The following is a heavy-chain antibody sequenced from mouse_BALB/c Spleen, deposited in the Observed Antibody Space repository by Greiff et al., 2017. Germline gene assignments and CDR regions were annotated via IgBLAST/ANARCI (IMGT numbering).Heavy chain of an antibody. CDR3: ARQGSSGYYAMDY. CDR2: ISSGGSYT. V-gene: IGHV5-9-3*01. Sequence: EVKLMESGGGLVKPGGSLKLSCAASGFTFSSYAMSWVRQTPEKRLEWVATISSGGSYTYYPDSVKGRFTISRDNAKNTLYLQMSSLRSEDTAMYYCARQGSSGYYAMDYWGQGTSVTVSS. CDR1: GFTFSSYA. D-gene: IGHD3-1*01. J-gene: IGHJ4*01.